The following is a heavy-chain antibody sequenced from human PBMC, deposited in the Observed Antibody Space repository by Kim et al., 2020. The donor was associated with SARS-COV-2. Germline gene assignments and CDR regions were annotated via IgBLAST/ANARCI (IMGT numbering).Heavy chain of an antibody. Sequence: YGDAGKGRFTISRDKSKNTLYLQMNSLRAADTAVYYCAKGRSTSCYTDFDCWGQGTLGTVSS. V-gene: IGHV3-23*01. D-gene: IGHD2-2*02. J-gene: IGHJ4*02. CDR3: AKGRSTSCYTDFDC.